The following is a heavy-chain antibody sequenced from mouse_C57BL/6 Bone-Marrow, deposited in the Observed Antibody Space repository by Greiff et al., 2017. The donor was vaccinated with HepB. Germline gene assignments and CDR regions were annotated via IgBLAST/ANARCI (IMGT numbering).Heavy chain of an antibody. J-gene: IGHJ2*01. CDR3: GVIDYYGSSHFDY. V-gene: IGHV1-82*01. Sequence: VQLQQSGPELVKPGASVKISCKASGYAFSSSWMNWVKQRPGKGLEWIGRIYPGDGDTNYNGKFKGKATLTADKSSSTAYMQLSSLTSEDSAVYFCGVIDYYGSSHFDYWGQGTTLTVSS. D-gene: IGHD1-1*01. CDR1: GYAFSSSW. CDR2: IYPGDGDT.